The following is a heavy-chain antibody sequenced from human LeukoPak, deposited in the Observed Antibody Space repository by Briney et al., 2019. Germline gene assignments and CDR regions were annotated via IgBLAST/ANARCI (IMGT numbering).Heavy chain of an antibody. D-gene: IGHD3-3*01. CDR2: IYYSGST. J-gene: IGHJ6*03. Sequence: PSETLSLTCTVSGGSISSGGYYWSWIRQHPGKGLEWIGYIYYSGSTYYNPSLKSRVTISVDTSKNQFSLKLSSVTAADTAVYYCASKTTYYDFWSGRTQYYMDVWGKETTVTVSS. CDR1: GGSISSGGYY. CDR3: ASKTTYYDFWSGRTQYYMDV. V-gene: IGHV4-31*03.